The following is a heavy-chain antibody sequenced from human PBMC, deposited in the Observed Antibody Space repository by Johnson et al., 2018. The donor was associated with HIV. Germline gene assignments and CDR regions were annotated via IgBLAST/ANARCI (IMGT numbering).Heavy chain of an antibody. CDR3: ARVEAAAGLACDI. Sequence: VQLVESGGGLVQPGGSLRLSCAASGFTVSSNYMSWVRQAPGKGLEWVSVIYSGGSTYYADSVKGRFTISRDNSKNTLYLQMNSLRAEDTAVYYCARVEAAAGLACDIWGQGTMVTVSS. D-gene: IGHD6-13*01. J-gene: IGHJ3*02. V-gene: IGHV3-66*02. CDR2: IYSGGST. CDR1: GFTVSSNY.